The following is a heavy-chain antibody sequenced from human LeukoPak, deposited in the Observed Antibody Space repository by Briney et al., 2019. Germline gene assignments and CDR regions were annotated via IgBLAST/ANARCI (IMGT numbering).Heavy chain of an antibody. V-gene: IGHV4-39*07. CDR2: IYYSGNT. CDR3: ARTRGRVSKTDFDS. D-gene: IGHD5/OR15-5a*01. CDR1: GASISSDDYF. J-gene: IGHJ4*02. Sequence: SETLSLTCTVSGASISSDDYFWGWIRQPPGKGLEWIATIYYSGNTYYNPSLSSRVTISADSSKNQFSLRLRSVTAADSSGYFWARTRGRVSKTDFDSWGQGTLVTVSS.